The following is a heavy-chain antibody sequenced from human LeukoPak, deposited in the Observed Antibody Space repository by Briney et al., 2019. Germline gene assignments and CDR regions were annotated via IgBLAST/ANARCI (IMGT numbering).Heavy chain of an antibody. V-gene: IGHV4-39*01. CDR3: ARTTTVTRRLDY. CDR2: IYYSGST. CDR1: GGSISSSSYY. D-gene: IGHD4-17*01. J-gene: IGHJ4*02. Sequence: SETLSLTCTVSGGSISSSSYYWGWIRQPPGKGLEWIGSIYYSGSTYYNPSLKSRVTISVDTSKNQFSLKLSSVTAADTAVYYCARTTTVTRRLDYWGQGTLVTVSS.